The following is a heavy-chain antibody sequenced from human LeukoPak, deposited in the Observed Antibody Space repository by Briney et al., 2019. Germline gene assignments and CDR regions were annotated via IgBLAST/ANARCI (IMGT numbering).Heavy chain of an antibody. CDR1: GFTFSSYS. V-gene: IGHV3-21*01. J-gene: IGHJ4*02. CDR2: ISSSSSYI. CDR3: AREVDIAVAGLFDY. D-gene: IGHD6-19*01. Sequence: GGSLRLSRAASGFTFSSYSMNWVRQAPGKGLEWVSSISSSSSYIYYADSVKGRFTISRDNAKNSLYLQMNSLRAEDTAVYYCAREVDIAVAGLFDYWGQGTLVTVSS.